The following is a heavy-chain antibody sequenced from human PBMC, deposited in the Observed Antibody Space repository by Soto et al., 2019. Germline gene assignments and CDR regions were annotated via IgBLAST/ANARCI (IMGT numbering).Heavy chain of an antibody. CDR2: ISYDGSNK. Sequence: QVQLVESGGGVVQPGRSLRLSCAASGFTFSSYAMHWVRQAPGKGLEWVAVISYDGSNKYYADSVKGRFTISRDNSKNTLYLQMNSLRAEDTAVYYCARGGWLRSFDYWGQGTLVTVSS. CDR1: GFTFSSYA. CDR3: ARGGWLRSFDY. D-gene: IGHD6-19*01. V-gene: IGHV3-30-3*01. J-gene: IGHJ4*02.